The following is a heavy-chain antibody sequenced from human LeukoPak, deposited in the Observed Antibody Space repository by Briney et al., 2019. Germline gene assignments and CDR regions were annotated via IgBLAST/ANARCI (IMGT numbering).Heavy chain of an antibody. V-gene: IGHV3-48*04. CDR2: ISSSGSTI. D-gene: IGHD3-10*02. CDR3: AELGITMTGGV. Sequence: PGGSLRLSCAASGFTFSSYWMSWVRQAPGKGREGVSYISSSGSTIYYADSVKGRFTISSDNAKKSLYLQMNSLRAEDTAVYFCAELGITMTGGVWGKGTTVTISS. J-gene: IGHJ6*04. CDR1: GFTFSSYW.